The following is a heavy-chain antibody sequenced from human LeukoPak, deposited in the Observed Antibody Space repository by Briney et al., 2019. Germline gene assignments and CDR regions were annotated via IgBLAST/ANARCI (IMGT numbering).Heavy chain of an antibody. Sequence: QPGESLKISCAASGFTFSSYGMHWVRQAPGKGLEWVAVIWYDGSNKYYADSVKGRFTISRDNSKNTLYLQMNSLRAEDTAVYYCARGRSSSWYDAFDIWGQGTMVTVSS. CDR3: ARGRSSSWYDAFDI. V-gene: IGHV3-33*01. CDR1: GFTFSSYG. CDR2: IWYDGSNK. D-gene: IGHD6-13*01. J-gene: IGHJ3*02.